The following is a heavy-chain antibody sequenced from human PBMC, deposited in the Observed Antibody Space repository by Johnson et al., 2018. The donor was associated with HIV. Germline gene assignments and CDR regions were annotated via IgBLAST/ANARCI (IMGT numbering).Heavy chain of an antibody. CDR2: ISGSGGST. Sequence: VQLVESGGGLVQPGGSLRLSCAASGFTFSSYAMSWVRQAPGKGLEWVSAISGSGGSTYYADSVKGRFTISRDNAKNAVYLQMSSLRAEDTAVYYCARDPRLGELKIDRRGYAFDIWGQGTMVTVSS. CDR3: ARDPRLGELKIDRRGYAFDI. V-gene: IGHV3-23*04. CDR1: GFTFSSYA. J-gene: IGHJ3*02. D-gene: IGHD3-16*01.